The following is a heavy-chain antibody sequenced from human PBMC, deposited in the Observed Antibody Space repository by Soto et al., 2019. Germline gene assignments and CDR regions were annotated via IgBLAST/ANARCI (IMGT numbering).Heavy chain of an antibody. V-gene: IGHV3-30*09. J-gene: IGHJ4*02. CDR1: EFTFSSYA. CDR3: ARGGMTTVTNGFVNY. D-gene: IGHD4-17*01. Sequence: QVQLVESGGGVVQPGRSLRLSCAASEFTFSSYAMHWVRQAPGKGLEWVAVISYDGSNKYYADSVKGRFAISRDNSKNTLYLQMNSLRTEDTAVYYCARGGMTTVTNGFVNYWGQGTLVTVSS. CDR2: ISYDGSNK.